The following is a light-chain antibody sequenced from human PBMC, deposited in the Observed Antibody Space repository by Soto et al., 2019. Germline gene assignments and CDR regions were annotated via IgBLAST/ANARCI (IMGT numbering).Light chain of an antibody. Sequence: EIVVTPSPCTLSRYPGERATXSCRASQSVTNRNLAWYQQKPGHAPRLLIYRPSNRAAGIPDTFSDNRSETDFTLTISRLEPEHFAVYYCHQYDICPETFGQRGKVDIK. CDR1: QSVTNRN. J-gene: IGKJ1*01. CDR2: RPS. V-gene: IGKV3-20*01. CDR3: HQYDICPET.